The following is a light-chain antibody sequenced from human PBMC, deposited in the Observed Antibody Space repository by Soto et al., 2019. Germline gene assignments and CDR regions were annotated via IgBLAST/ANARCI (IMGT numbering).Light chain of an antibody. CDR3: QAWDSNNVV. CDR1: KLGQKY. J-gene: IGLJ2*01. CDR2: QDT. Sequence: SYELTQPPSVSVSPGQTASITCSGEKLGQKYACWYQQKPGQSPVLVIYQDTKRPSGIPERFSGSNSGNTATLTISGTQAMDEADYYCQAWDSNNVVFGGGTKVTVL. V-gene: IGLV3-1*01.